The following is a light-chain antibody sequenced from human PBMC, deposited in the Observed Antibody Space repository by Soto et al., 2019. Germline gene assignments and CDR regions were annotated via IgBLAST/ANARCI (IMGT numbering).Light chain of an antibody. CDR1: QGIYNY. J-gene: IGKJ5*01. CDR3: HKYNSALLT. V-gene: IGKV1-27*01. CDR2: AAS. Sequence: DIQMTQSPSSLSASVGDRVTITFRASQGIYNYLAWYQQKPGKAPKLLIYAASTLEAGVPSRFSGSGSGTDFTLTISSLQPEDVATYYCHKYNSALLTFGQGPRLEIK.